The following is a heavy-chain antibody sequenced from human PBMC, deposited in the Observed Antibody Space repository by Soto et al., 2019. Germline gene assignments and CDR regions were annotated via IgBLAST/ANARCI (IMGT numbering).Heavy chain of an antibody. CDR3: AKSYDSSGTFDY. D-gene: IGHD3-22*01. CDR2: IYHSGST. V-gene: IGHV4-30-2*01. Sequence: SETLSLTCAVSGGSISSGGYSWSWIRQPPGKGLEWIGYIYHSGSTYYNPSLKSRVTISVDRSKNQFSLKLSSVTAADTAVYYCAKSYDSSGTFDYWGQGTLVTVSS. J-gene: IGHJ4*02. CDR1: GGSISSGGYS.